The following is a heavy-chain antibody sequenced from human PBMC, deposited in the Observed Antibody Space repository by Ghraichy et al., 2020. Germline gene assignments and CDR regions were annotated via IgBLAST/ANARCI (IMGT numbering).Heavy chain of an antibody. CDR1: GFTFSSYW. V-gene: IGHV3-7*01. CDR3: ARDQPPCSPDHKCITIFGVVIINGYDY. D-gene: IGHD3-3*01. CDR2: IKQDGSEK. J-gene: IGHJ4*02. Sequence: GGSLRLSCAASGFTFSSYWMSWVRQAPGKGLEWVANIKQDGSEKYYVDSVKGRFTISRDNAKNSLYLQMNSLRAEDTAMYYCARDQPPCSPDHKCITIFGVVIINGYDYWGQGTLVTVSS.